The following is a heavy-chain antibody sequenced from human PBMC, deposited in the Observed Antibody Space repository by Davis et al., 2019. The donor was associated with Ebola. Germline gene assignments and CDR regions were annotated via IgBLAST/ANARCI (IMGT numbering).Heavy chain of an antibody. Sequence: PGGSLRPSCAASGSTFSSYSMNWVRKAPGKGLEWVSYISSSSSTIYYPHSVKGRLTISRDNAKNSLYLQMNSLRDEDTAVYYCARDPNLRDVWGKGTTVTVSS. CDR1: GSTFSSYS. J-gene: IGHJ6*04. V-gene: IGHV3-48*02. CDR2: ISSSSSTI. CDR3: ARDPNLRDV. D-gene: IGHD1-14*01.